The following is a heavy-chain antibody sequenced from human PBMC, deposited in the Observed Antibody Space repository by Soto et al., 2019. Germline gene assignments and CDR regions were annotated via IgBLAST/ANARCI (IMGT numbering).Heavy chain of an antibody. D-gene: IGHD2-8*02. CDR3: PKEVLVGTLAY. CDR2: ISGNGGST. J-gene: IGHJ4*02. V-gene: IGHV3-23*01. Sequence: PGGSLRLSCAGSEFTFSSYAMSWVRQAPGRGLEWVSAISGNGGSTYYADSVKGRFTISRDNSKNMLYLQMNSLRAEDTAVYYCPKEVLVGTLAYWGQGALVTVSS. CDR1: EFTFSSYA.